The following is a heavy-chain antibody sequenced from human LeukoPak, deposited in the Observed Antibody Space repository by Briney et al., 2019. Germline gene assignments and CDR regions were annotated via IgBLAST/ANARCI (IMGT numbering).Heavy chain of an antibody. D-gene: IGHD3-16*02. CDR3: ARDNRDYVWGSYRPHENWFDP. CDR1: GGSISSYY. J-gene: IGHJ5*02. Sequence: SETLSLTCTVSGGSISSYYWSWIRQPAGKGLEWIGRIYTSGSTNYNPSLKSRVTMSVDTSKNQFSLELSSVTAADTAVYYCARDNRDYVWGSYRPHENWFDPWGQGTLVTVSS. V-gene: IGHV4-4*07. CDR2: IYTSGST.